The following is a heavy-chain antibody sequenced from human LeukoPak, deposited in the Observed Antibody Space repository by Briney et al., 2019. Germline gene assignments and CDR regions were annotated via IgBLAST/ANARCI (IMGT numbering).Heavy chain of an antibody. V-gene: IGHV4-38-2*02. CDR3: ARVRRSRLAELDY. J-gene: IGHJ4*02. CDR2: IYHSGNT. CDR1: DGSMSSYY. Sequence: SETLSLTCTVSDGSMSSYYWGWIRQPPGKGLEWIGTIYHSGNTYYNPSLKSRVTISIDTSKNQFSLKLRSVTATDTAVYYCARVRRSRLAELDYWGQGTLVTVSS. D-gene: IGHD3-16*01.